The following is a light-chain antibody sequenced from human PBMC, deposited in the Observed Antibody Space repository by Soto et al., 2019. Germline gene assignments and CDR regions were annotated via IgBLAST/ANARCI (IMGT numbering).Light chain of an antibody. CDR1: QGISSY. CDR2: AAS. CDR3: QQYYSYPRT. Sequence: IRVPQSPSSLSASTGDRVALTCQASQGISSYLAWYQQKPGKAPKLLIYAASTLQSGVPSRFSGSGSGTDFTLTISCLQSEDFATYYCQQYYSYPRTFGQGTKVDIK. V-gene: IGKV1-8*01. J-gene: IGKJ1*01.